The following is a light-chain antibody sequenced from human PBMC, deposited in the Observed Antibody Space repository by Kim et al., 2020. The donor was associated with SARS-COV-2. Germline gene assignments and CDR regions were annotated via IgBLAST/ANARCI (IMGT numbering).Light chain of an antibody. Sequence: SYELTQPPSVSVSPGQTASITCSGDKLGDKYACWYQQKPGQSPVLVIYQDSKRPLGIPERFSGSNSGNTATLTISGTHAMDEADYYCQAWDSSNGEGLVLGGVT. CDR2: QDS. CDR3: QAWDSSNGEGLV. V-gene: IGLV3-1*01. J-gene: IGLJ2*01. CDR1: KLGDKY.